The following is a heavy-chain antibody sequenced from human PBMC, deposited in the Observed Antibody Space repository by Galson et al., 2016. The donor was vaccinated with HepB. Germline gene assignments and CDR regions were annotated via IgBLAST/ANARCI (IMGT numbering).Heavy chain of an antibody. Sequence: SLRLSCAASGFDFGSYAINWVRQAPGKGLEWISSISLSGSSTYYAASVKGRFSISSDNSKNTVYLEMNSLRAEDSAIYYCAKPYTSGWLTSFDHWGQGSLVTVSS. V-gene: IGHV3-23*01. CDR3: AKPYTSGWLTSFDH. CDR1: GFDFGSYA. D-gene: IGHD6-19*01. J-gene: IGHJ4*02. CDR2: ISLSGSST.